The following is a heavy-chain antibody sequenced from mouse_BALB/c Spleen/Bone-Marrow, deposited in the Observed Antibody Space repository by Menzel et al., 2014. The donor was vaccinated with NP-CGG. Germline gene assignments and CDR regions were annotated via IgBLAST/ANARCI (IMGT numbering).Heavy chain of an antibody. CDR1: GYTFCNYW. J-gene: IGHJ4*01. CDR3: ARGWYSMDD. V-gene: IGHV1-9*01. Sequence: QVQLQQSGAEQMQPGASVKISCKATGYTFCNYWVEWVKQRPGHGLEWIGEILPGNTNANYNEKFKGRATFTADTSSNTAYMQLSSLTSEDSAVYYCARGWYSMDDWGQGTSVTVSS. CDR2: ILPGNTNA.